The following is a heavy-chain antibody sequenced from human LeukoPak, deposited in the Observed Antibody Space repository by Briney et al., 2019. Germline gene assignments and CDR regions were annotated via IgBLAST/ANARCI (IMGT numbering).Heavy chain of an antibody. J-gene: IGHJ3*02. CDR1: GGSFSGYY. D-gene: IGHD3-22*01. Sequence: PSETLSHTCAVYGGSFSGYYWSWIRQPPGKGLEWIGEINHSGSTNYNPSLKSRVTISVDTSKNQFSLKLSSVTAADTAVYYCAREDYYDSSRGGIDAFDIWGQGTMVTVSS. CDR2: INHSGST. CDR3: AREDYYDSSRGGIDAFDI. V-gene: IGHV4-34*01.